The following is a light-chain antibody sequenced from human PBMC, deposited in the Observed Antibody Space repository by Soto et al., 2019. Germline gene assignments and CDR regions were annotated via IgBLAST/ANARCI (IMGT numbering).Light chain of an antibody. CDR3: QVWASTSDYDV. CDR1: NIGSKS. CDR2: DGS. J-gene: IGLJ6*01. Sequence: SYELTQPPSVSVAPGQTARIPCGGDNIGSKSVYWYQQKPGQAPVVVVYDGSDRPSGIPERFSGSNSGTTPTLTISRVEAGDEADYCCQVWASTSDYDVFGTGRKGTVL. V-gene: IGLV3-21*02.